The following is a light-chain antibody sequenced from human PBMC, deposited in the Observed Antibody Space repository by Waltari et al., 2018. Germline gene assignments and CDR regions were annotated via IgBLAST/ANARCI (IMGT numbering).Light chain of an antibody. V-gene: IGKV3-20*01. CDR2: GAS. CDR3: QHHVRLPAT. Sequence: IVLTQSPGTLSLSPGERATLSCRASQSVGKYLAWYQQKPGQAPRSLIYGASSRAAGIPDRFSGSGSGADFSLTISRLEPEDFAVYYCQHHVRLPATFGQGTKVE. J-gene: IGKJ1*01. CDR1: QSVGKY.